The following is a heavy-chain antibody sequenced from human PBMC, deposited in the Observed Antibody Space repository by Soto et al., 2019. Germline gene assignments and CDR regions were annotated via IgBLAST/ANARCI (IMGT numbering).Heavy chain of an antibody. J-gene: IGHJ3*02. Sequence: GGSLRLSCAASGFTFSSYWMSWVRQAPGKGLEWVANIKQDGSEKYYVDSVKGRFTISRDNAKNSLYLQMNSLRAEDTAVYYCARVKFDINYDILTGYYTSAFDIWGQGTMVTVSS. V-gene: IGHV3-7*01. CDR1: GFTFSSYW. CDR2: IKQDGSEK. CDR3: ARVKFDINYDILTGYYTSAFDI. D-gene: IGHD3-9*01.